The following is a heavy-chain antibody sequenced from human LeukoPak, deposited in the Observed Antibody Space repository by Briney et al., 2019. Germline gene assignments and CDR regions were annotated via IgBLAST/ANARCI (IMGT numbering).Heavy chain of an antibody. CDR3: AKMVGATGAAIDY. J-gene: IGHJ4*02. CDR2: ITGSGGNT. Sequence: PGVSLRLSCAASGFTFSNYAMSWVRQAPGKGLEWVSAITGSGGNTYYSDSVKGRFTISRDTSKNTLNLQMNSLRADDTAVYYCAKMVGATGAAIDYWGQGTLVTVSS. D-gene: IGHD1-26*01. V-gene: IGHV3-23*01. CDR1: GFTFSNYA.